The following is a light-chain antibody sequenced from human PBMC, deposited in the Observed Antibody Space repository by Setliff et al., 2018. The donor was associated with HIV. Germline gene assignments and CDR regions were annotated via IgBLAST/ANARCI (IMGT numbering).Light chain of an antibody. CDR1: SSNIGSNT. Sequence: QSALAQPPSASGTPGQGVTISCSGSSSNIGSNTVNWYQQLPGTAPKLLIYRNNQRPSGVPDRFSGSKSGTSASLAISGLQSEDEADYYCAAWDDSLNGVVFGGGTKSPS. J-gene: IGLJ2*01. CDR3: AAWDDSLNGVV. V-gene: IGLV1-44*01. CDR2: RNN.